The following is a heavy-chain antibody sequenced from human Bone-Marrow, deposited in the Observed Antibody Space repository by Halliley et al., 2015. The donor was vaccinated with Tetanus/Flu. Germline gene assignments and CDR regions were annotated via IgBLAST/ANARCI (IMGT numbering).Heavy chain of an antibody. Sequence: MGWISFYNGKTDYAGKFRDRVTRTTDMSTSTAFMELRGLRSDDTAVDYCARVPAKYDFALDVWGQGTTVTVSS. J-gene: IGHJ6*02. V-gene: IGHV1-18*01. CDR2: ISFYNGKT. D-gene: IGHD2-2*01. CDR3: ARVPAKYDFALDV.